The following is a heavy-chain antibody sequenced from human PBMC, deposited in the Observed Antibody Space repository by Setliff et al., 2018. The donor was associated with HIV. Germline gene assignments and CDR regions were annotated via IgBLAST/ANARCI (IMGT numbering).Heavy chain of an antibody. CDR1: GGSISSYH. V-gene: IGHV4-4*07. J-gene: IGHJ5*02. D-gene: IGHD6-19*01. CDR3: ARDRSSGWSKDWFDT. CDR2: IYISGST. Sequence: SETLSLTCTVSGGSISSYHWSWIRQPAGKGLEWIGHIYISGSTNYNPSFNSRVTMSVDTSKNQFSLRLTSVTAADTAMYHCARDRSSGWSKDWFDTWGQGILVTVSS.